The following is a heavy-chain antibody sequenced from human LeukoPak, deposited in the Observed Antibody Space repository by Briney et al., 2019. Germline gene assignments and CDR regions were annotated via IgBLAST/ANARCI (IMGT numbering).Heavy chain of an antibody. CDR2: ISTNGGTT. J-gene: IGHJ3*01. Sequence: PGGSLRLSCSASGFTFSTYAMHCVRQAPGKGLEYVSAISTNGGTTFYADSLKGRFIISRDNSKNTLYLQMSSLRTEDTAVYYCVKDTPSVGSWAALDVWGQGTVVTVSS. CDR1: GFTFSTYA. V-gene: IGHV3-64D*09. CDR3: VKDTPSVGSWAALDV. D-gene: IGHD3-10*01.